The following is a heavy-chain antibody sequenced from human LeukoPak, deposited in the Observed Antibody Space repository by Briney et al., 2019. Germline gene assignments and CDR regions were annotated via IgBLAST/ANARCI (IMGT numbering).Heavy chain of an antibody. V-gene: IGHV4-4*02. Sequence: GSLRLSCAASGFTFSNAWMNWVRQSPGKGLEWIAEILYTGDTNYNPSLRSRVTLSIDNSNNEASLKLASVTAADSAVYYCARAQRGCSANSCYLDPWGPGILVTVSS. D-gene: IGHD2-15*01. CDR1: GFTFSNAW. CDR2: ILYTGDT. CDR3: ARAQRGCSANSCYLDP. J-gene: IGHJ5*02.